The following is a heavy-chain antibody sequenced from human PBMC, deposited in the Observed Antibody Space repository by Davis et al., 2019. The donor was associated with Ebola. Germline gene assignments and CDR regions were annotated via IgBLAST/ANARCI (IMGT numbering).Heavy chain of an antibody. Sequence: PGGSLRPSCEASGFTFIDYWMTWIRQVPGKGLEWGAKIKEDGSEKLEVDSVKGRFTISRDNAKDSLYLQMNSLRAEETAVYYCARGSRNMDVWGQGTTVTVSS. J-gene: IGHJ6*02. CDR1: GFTFIDYW. V-gene: IGHV3-7*03. CDR3: ARGSRNMDV. CDR2: IKEDGSEK.